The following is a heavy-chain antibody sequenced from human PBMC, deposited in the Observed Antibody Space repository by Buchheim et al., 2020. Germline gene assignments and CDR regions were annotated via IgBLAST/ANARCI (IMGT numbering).Heavy chain of an antibody. J-gene: IGHJ4*02. Sequence: QVQLQESGPGLVKPSQTLSLTCTVSGGSISSGDYYWSWLRQPPGKGLVWIGYILHSGGAYYNPSVRTRVSIPEDASKNQSSLRLRSVTAADTAVYYCARASRDGYNFFDYWGQGTL. V-gene: IGHV4-30-4*01. CDR3: ARASRDGYNFFDY. CDR2: ILHSGGA. D-gene: IGHD5-24*01. CDR1: GGSISSGDYY.